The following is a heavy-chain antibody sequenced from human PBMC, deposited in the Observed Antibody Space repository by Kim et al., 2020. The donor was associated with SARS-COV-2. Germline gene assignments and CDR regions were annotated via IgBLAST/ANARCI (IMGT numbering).Heavy chain of an antibody. Sequence: SETLSLTCSVSGGSINTFSYFWGWIRQPPGKGLEWIVYVHNSGKAYYNLSLKSRVTTSLDTSKNQFSLKLSSVTAADTAVYYCARRDTSWFDPWGQGTLVTVSS. CDR3: ARRDTSWFDP. CDR2: VHNSGKA. CDR1: GGSINTFSYF. V-gene: IGHV4-39*01. J-gene: IGHJ5*02.